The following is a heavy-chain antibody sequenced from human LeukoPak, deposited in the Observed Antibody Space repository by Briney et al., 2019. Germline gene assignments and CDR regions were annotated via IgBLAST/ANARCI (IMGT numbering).Heavy chain of an antibody. V-gene: IGHV5-51*01. CDR2: INPSDSET. CDR1: GYSFTNKW. Sequence: GESLKISCKGSGYSFTNKWIGWVRQMSGKGLEWVGIINPSDSETRYRPSFQGQVTISVDKSISTAFLQWSRLKASDSAMYYCATQGCTIISCHTVDIWGQGTLVTVSS. D-gene: IGHD2-2*02. CDR3: ATQGCTIISCHTVDI. J-gene: IGHJ4*02.